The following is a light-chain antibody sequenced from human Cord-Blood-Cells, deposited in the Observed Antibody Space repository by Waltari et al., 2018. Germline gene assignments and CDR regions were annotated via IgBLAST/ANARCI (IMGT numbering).Light chain of an antibody. V-gene: IGKV1-33*01. Sequence: DLPITQSPSSLSASLGGRIHITCQARQDISNYLNWYQQKPGKAPKLLIYDASNLETGVPSRFSGSGSGTDFTFTISSLQPEDIATYYCQQYDNLPRTFGGGTKVEIK. CDR3: QQYDNLPRT. J-gene: IGKJ4*01. CDR2: DAS. CDR1: QDISNY.